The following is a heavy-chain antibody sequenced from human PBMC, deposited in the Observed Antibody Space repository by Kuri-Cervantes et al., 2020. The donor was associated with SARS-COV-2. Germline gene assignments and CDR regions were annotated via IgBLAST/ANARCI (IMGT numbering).Heavy chain of an antibody. J-gene: IGHJ4*02. CDR2: ISSSSSYT. CDR3: ARAGRWLQSTPFDY. V-gene: IGHV3-11*06. Sequence: GGSLRLSCAASGFTFSDYYMSWIRQAPGKGLEWVSYISSSSSYTNYADSVKGRFTISRDNAKNSLYLQMNSLRAEDTAVYYCARAGRWLQSTPFDYWGQGTLVTVSS. D-gene: IGHD5-24*01. CDR1: GFTFSDYY.